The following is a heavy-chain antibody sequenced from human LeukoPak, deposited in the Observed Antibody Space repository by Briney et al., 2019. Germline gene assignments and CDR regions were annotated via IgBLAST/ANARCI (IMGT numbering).Heavy chain of an antibody. J-gene: IGHJ6*02. CDR3: ARVTTGWYGTFQYYGMDV. Sequence: RVASVKVSCKASGYTFTNYAISWVRQAPGQGLEWLGWIRTYSGDTNFAQNLQGRVTMTTDISTSTVYMELRSLRSDDTAVYYCARVTTGWYGTFQYYGMDVWGQGTTVTVSS. CDR1: GYTFTNYA. V-gene: IGHV1-18*01. CDR2: IRTYSGDT. D-gene: IGHD6-19*01.